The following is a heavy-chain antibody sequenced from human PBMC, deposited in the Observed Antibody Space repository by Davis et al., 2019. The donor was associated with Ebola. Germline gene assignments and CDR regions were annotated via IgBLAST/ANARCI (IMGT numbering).Heavy chain of an antibody. CDR3: AREMEEIVATIYYYYGMDV. D-gene: IGHD5-12*01. J-gene: IGHJ6*02. CDR2: INPNSGGT. CDR1: GYTFTGYY. Sequence: ASVKVSCKASGYTFTGYYMHWVRQAPGQGLEWMGWINPNSGGTNYAQKFQGRVNMTRDTSTSTVYMELSSLRSEDTAVYYCAREMEEIVATIYYYYGMDVWGQGTTVTASS. V-gene: IGHV1-2*02.